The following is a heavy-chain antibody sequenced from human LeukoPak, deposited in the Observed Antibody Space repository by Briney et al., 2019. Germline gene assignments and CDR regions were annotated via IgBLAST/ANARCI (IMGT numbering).Heavy chain of an antibody. V-gene: IGHV1-8*01. CDR2: MNPNSGNK. J-gene: IGHJ6*03. CDR1: GYSFTNFD. D-gene: IGHD6-19*01. Sequence: GASVKVSCKASGYSFTNFDINWVRQATGQGLEWMGWMNPNSGNKGYAQQFQGRVSMTMNTSITTAYMELSSLRSADTAVYYCARGPQWRGDYYYMNVWGRGTTITVSS. CDR3: ARGPQWRGDYYYMNV.